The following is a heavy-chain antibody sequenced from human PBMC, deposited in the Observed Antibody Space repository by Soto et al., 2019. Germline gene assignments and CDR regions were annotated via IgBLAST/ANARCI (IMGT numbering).Heavy chain of an antibody. J-gene: IGHJ4*02. Sequence: EMQLVESGGGLVQPGGSLRLSCAGSGLTFRNDWLSWVRQAQGKGLEWVANINQDGSERYYVDSVRGRFTISRDNVENSRYLQLNILRPEDTDVYYCAVYGYGVSAAAYWGQGTLVTVSS. CDR2: INQDGSER. CDR3: AVYGYGVSAAAY. V-gene: IGHV3-7*03. CDR1: GLTFRNDW. D-gene: IGHD4-17*01.